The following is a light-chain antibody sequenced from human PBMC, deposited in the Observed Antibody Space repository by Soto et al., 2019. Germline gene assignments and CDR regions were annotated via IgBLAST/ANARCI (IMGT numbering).Light chain of an antibody. CDR1: QSVTNW. J-gene: IGKJ4*01. CDR2: DVS. Sequence: DIQMTQSPSPLSASLGERFTITCRASQSVTNWLAWYQQKPGKAPKLLIYDVSSLESGVPSRFSGSGSGTDFTLTISSLQPEDYATYYCQQSYNTPLTFGGGTKVDIK. V-gene: IGKV1-5*01. CDR3: QQSYNTPLT.